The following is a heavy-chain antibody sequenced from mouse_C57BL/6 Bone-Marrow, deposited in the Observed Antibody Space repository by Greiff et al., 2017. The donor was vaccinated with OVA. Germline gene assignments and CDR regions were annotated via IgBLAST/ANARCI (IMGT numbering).Heavy chain of an antibody. V-gene: IGHV5-4*01. CDR2: ISDGGSYT. CDR3: AREAVVLRPWFAY. D-gene: IGHD2-12*01. J-gene: IGHJ3*01. CDR1: GFTFSSYA. Sequence: EVQVVESGGGLVKPGGSLKLSCAASGFTFSSYAMSWVRQTPEKRLEWVATISDGGSYTYYPDNVKGRFTISRDNAKNNLYLQMSHLKSEDTAMYYCAREAVVLRPWFAYWGQGTLVTVSA.